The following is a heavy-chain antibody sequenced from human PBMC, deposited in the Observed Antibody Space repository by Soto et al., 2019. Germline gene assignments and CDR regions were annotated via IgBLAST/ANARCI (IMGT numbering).Heavy chain of an antibody. CDR1: GVTVSSNF. V-gene: IGHV3-53*02. CDR3: ARDDGNADY. Sequence: EVQLVESGGGLIQPGGSLRLSCAASGVTVSSNFEICVRQAPGKGLECVSIIYSGGSTYYADSVEGRFTISRDTSENMLSLQMNSLRAEDTAMYSCARDDGNADYWGQGTLGTVSS. CDR2: IYSGGST. J-gene: IGHJ4*02.